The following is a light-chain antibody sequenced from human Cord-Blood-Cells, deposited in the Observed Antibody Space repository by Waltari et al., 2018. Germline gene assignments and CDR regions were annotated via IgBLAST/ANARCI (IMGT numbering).Light chain of an antibody. V-gene: IGKV1-9*01. CDR3: QQLNNYPPFT. Sequence: DIQLTQSPSFLSASVGDRVTITCRASQGISSYLAWYQQKPGKAPKLLIYAASTLQSGVPSRFSGSASGTEFTLTISSLQPEDFATYYCQQLNNYPPFTFGPGTKVDIK. CDR1: QGISSY. CDR2: AAS. J-gene: IGKJ3*01.